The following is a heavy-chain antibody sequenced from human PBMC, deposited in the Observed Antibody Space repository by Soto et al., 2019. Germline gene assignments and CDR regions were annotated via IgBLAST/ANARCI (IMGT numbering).Heavy chain of an antibody. J-gene: IGHJ4*02. V-gene: IGHV3-11*01. CDR3: ASGTNGAFFVY. CDR1: YY. Sequence: YYMSWIRQAPGKGLEWVSYISSRSSTIFYADSVKGRFTISRDNVKNSLYLQMNSLRAEDTAVYYCASGTNGAFFVYWGQGILVTVSS. D-gene: IGHD2-8*01. CDR2: ISSRSSTI.